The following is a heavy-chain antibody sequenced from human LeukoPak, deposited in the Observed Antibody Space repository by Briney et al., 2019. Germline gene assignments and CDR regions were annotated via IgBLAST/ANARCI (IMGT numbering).Heavy chain of an antibody. CDR1: GYSFTSYW. Sequence: GASLRISCKGSGYSFTSYWIGWVRQMPGKGLEWMGIIYPGDSDTRYSPSFQGQVTISADKSISTAYLQWSSLKASDTAMYYCARMEVVAAAGWFDPWGQGTLVTVSS. V-gene: IGHV5-51*01. CDR2: IYPGDSDT. J-gene: IGHJ5*02. D-gene: IGHD6-13*01. CDR3: ARMEVVAAAGWFDP.